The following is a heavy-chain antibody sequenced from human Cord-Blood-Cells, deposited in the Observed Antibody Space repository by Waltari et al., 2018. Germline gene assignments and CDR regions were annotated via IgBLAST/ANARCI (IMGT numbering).Heavy chain of an antibody. CDR1: GFTFSSYA. Sequence: QVQLVESGGGVVQPGRSLRLSCAASGFTFSSYAMHWVRQAPGKGLEWVAVISYDGRNKYYADSVKGRFTISRDNSKNTLYLQMNSLRAEDTAVYYCARERGESLDYWGQGTLVTVSS. D-gene: IGHD3-16*01. J-gene: IGHJ4*02. V-gene: IGHV3-30*04. CDR3: ARERGESLDY. CDR2: ISYDGRNK.